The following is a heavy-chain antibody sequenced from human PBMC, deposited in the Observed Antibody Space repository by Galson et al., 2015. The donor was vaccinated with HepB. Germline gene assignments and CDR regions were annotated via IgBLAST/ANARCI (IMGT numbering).Heavy chain of an antibody. CDR2: IYDSGST. D-gene: IGHD2-21*02. V-gene: IGHV4-59*01. CDR1: GGSIRNYY. J-gene: IGHJ5*02. CDR3: ARTARGWFDP. Sequence: TLSLTCTVSGGSIRNYYWSWIRQPPGKGLEWMGYIYDSGSTNYNPSLKGRLTISIDTSKNQFSLKMSSVTAADTAVYYCARTARGWFDPWGQGTLVTVSS.